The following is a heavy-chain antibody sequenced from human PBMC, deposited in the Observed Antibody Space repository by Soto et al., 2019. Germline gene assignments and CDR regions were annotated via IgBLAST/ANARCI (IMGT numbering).Heavy chain of an antibody. D-gene: IGHD3-10*01. J-gene: IGHJ4*02. CDR1: GGSLSGYY. V-gene: IGHV4-34*01. Sequence: PSETLSLTCAVYGGSLSGYYWRWIRQPPGKRLEWIGEINHSGSTNYNPSLKSRVTISVDTSKNQFSLKLSSVTAADTAVYYCARERPMYGSGSPPLMYYFAYCGQGTLVTV. CDR2: INHSGST. CDR3: ARERPMYGSGSPPLMYYFAY.